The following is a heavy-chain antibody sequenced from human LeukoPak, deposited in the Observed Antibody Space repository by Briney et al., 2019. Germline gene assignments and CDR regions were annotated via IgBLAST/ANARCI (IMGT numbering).Heavy chain of an antibody. J-gene: IGHJ4*02. V-gene: IGHV3-48*01. CDR2: ISTSSKTI. CDR1: GFTFRQYN. Sequence: GGALRLSCAASGFTFRQYNMNWVRQAPGKGGEGVSYISTSSKTIYYADSVKGRFSISRDNSKNTLYLQMNSLRAEDTAVYYCAKDGELYSSGWYLNYWGQGTLVTVSS. CDR3: AKDGELYSSGWYLNY. D-gene: IGHD6-19*01.